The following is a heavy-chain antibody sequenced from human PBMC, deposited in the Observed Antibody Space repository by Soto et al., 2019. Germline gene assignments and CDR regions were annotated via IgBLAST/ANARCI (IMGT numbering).Heavy chain of an antibody. CDR3: TRHYSNDAAKDAFDI. J-gene: IGHJ3*02. CDR2: IRSKANSYET. Sequence: EVQLVESGGGLVQPGGSLKLSCAASGFTFTVSAVHWVRQASGKGLEWVGRIRSKANSYETAYAASVNGRFTISRDDSKSTAYRQMNSLKSEDTAVYYCTRHYSNDAAKDAFDIWGQGTMVTVSS. V-gene: IGHV3-73*01. CDR1: GFTFTVSA. D-gene: IGHD4-4*01.